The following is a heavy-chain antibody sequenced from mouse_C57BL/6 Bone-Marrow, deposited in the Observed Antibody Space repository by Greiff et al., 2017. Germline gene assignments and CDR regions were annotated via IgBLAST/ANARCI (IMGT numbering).Heavy chain of an antibody. V-gene: IGHV1-64*01. D-gene: IGHD2-4*01. Sequence: QVQLQQPGAELVKPGASVKLSCKASGYTFTSYWMHWVKQRPGQGLEWIGMIHPNSGSTNYNEKFKSKATLTVDKSSSTAYMQLSSLTSEDPAVYYCALIYYDYDGPFAYWGQGTLVTVSA. CDR2: IHPNSGST. CDR3: ALIYYDYDGPFAY. J-gene: IGHJ3*01. CDR1: GYTFTSYW.